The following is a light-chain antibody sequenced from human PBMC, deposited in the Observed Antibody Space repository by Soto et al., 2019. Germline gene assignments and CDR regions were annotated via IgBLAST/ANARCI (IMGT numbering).Light chain of an antibody. CDR2: SNH. V-gene: IGLV1-44*01. J-gene: IGLJ1*01. CDR1: SSNIGSNN. CDR3: AAWDVSLNGYV. Sequence: QSALTQPPSASGTPGQRVTISCSGSSSNIGSNNVNWYQHLPGTAPKLLIYSNHQRPSGVPDRFSGSKSGTSVSLAISGLQSEDEADYYCAAWDVSLNGYVFGPGTKVTVL.